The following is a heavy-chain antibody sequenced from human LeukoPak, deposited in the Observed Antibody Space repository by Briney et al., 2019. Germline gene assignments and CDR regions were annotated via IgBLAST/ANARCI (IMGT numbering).Heavy chain of an antibody. CDR3: ARHGPRITILLERSENWYFDL. J-gene: IGHJ2*01. V-gene: IGHV4-59*08. CDR2: IYYSGST. Sequence: SETLSLTCTVSGGSISSYYWSWIRQPPGKGLEWIGYIYYSGSTNYNPSLKSRVTISVDTSKNQFSLKLSSVTAADTAVYYCARHGPRITILLERSENWYFDLWGRGTLVTVSS. D-gene: IGHD3-9*01. CDR1: GGSISSYY.